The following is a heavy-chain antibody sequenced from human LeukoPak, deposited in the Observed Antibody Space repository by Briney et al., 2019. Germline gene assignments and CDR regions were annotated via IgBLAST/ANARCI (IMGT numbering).Heavy chain of an antibody. CDR2: IKQDGSEK. CDR3: AKDDPTGRYL. D-gene: IGHD1-26*01. CDR1: GFTFSGYW. V-gene: IGHV3-7*01. Sequence: GGSLRLSCAASGFTFSGYWMSWVRQAPGKGLEWVANIKQDGSEKYYVDSVKGRFTISRDNAKNSLYLQMNSLRAEDTAVYYCAKDDPTGRYLWGQGTLVPVSS. J-gene: IGHJ4*02.